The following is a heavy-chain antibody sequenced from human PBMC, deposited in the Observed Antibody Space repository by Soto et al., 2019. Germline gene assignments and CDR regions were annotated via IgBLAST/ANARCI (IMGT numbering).Heavy chain of an antibody. J-gene: IGHJ4*02. Sequence: QVQLVQSGAEVKKPESSVKVSCKAPGGTFSTYAISWVRQAPGQGLEWMGGIIPMFGTANYAQRFQDRVTIPADESTNTVYMALSSLTSEDPAVYFCASGIQLWLRRINNGYSGWGQGTLVTVSS. V-gene: IGHV1-69*12. D-gene: IGHD5-12*01. CDR1: GGTFSTYA. CDR2: IIPMFGTA. CDR3: ASGIQLWLRRINNGYSG.